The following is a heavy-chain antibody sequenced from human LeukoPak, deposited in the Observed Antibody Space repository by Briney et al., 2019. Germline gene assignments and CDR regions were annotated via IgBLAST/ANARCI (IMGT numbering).Heavy chain of an antibody. CDR1: GYTFTGYY. CDR2: INPNSGGT. J-gene: IGHJ5*02. Sequence: GTSVKASCKASGYTFTGYYMHWVRQAPGQGLEWMGWINPNSGGTNYAQNFQGRVTMTRDTSISTAYMELSRLRSDDTAVYYCARDHQLPLLGWFDPWGQGTLVTVSS. CDR3: ARDHQLPLLGWFDP. V-gene: IGHV1-2*02. D-gene: IGHD2-2*01.